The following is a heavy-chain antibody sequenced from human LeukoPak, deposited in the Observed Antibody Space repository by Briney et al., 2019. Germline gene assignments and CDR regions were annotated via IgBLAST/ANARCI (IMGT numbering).Heavy chain of an antibody. D-gene: IGHD6-19*01. V-gene: IGHV4-31*03. CDR1: GGSISSGGYY. CDR2: IYYSGST. CDR3: ARGEVAGSIDY. Sequence: PSGTLSLTCTVSGGSISSGGYYWSWIRQHPGKGLEWIGYIYYSGSTYYNPSLKSRVTISVDTSKNQFSLKLSSVTAADTAVYYCARGEVAGSIDYWGQGTLVTVSS. J-gene: IGHJ4*02.